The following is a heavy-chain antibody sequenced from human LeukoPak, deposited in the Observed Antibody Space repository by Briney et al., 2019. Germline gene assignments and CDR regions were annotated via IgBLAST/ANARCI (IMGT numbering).Heavy chain of an antibody. CDR2: TYSDSST. CDR3: ARKNRDFNAAFDI. V-gene: IGHV3-53*01. J-gene: IGHJ3*02. CDR1: GFTVSNNY. Sequence: PGGSLRLSCAASGFTVSNNYMSWVRQAPGKGLEWVSITYSDSSTNYADSVKGRFTISRDTSQNTLSLQMNSLRAEDTAVYYCARKNRDFNAAFDIWGQGTVVTVSS. D-gene: IGHD2-21*02.